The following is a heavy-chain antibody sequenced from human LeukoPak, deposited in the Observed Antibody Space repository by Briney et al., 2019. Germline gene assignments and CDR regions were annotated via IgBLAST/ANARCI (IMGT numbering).Heavy chain of an antibody. D-gene: IGHD4-17*01. CDR2: ISISGTKT. Sequence: GGSLRLSCAASEYDFSTHAMTWVRQAPGKGLEWVSAISISGTKTYYADSVKGRFTISRDNSKNTLYLQMYSLRAEDTAVYYCANEIRPNDYWGQGTLVTVSS. CDR1: EYDFSTHA. V-gene: IGHV3-23*01. J-gene: IGHJ4*02. CDR3: ANEIRPNDY.